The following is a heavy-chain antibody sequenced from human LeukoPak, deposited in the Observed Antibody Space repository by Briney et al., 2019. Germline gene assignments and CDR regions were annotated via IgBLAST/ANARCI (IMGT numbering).Heavy chain of an antibody. V-gene: IGHV3-23*01. CDR2: ISTDAGET. D-gene: IGHD3-10*01. Sequence: PGGSLRLSCAASGFTFSNSGMSWVSQAPGKGLEWVSAISTDAGETHYADSVKGRFTISRDNSKNTVSLQMSSLRAEDTALYYCAKGSGNGYGSGPFDYWGQGTLVTVSS. CDR1: GFTFSNSG. CDR3: AKGSGNGYGSGPFDY. J-gene: IGHJ4*02.